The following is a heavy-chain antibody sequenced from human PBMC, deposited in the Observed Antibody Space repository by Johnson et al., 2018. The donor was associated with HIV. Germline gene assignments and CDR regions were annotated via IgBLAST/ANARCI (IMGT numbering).Heavy chain of an antibody. V-gene: IGHV3-30*04. CDR2: ISYDGSKK. CDR1: GFTFSNYP. Sequence: HVQLVESGGGVVRPGRSLRLSCAAFGFTFSNYPMHWVRQAPGKGLEWVAVISYDGSKKYYADSVKGRFTISRDNSKNTLYLQMNSLRAEDTAAYFCASGDDDGFWGQGTKVTVSS. D-gene: IGHD5-12*01. J-gene: IGHJ3*01. CDR3: ASGDDDGF.